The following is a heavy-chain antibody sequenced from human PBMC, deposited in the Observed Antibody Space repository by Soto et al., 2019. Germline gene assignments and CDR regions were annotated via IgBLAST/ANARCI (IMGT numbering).Heavy chain of an antibody. Sequence: QVQLVQSGAEVKKPGSSVKVSCKASGGTFSSYTISWVRQAPGQGLEWMGRIIPILGIANYAQKFQGRVTITADKSTSTAYMELSSLRSEDTAVYYCASTYGGNSEDYYYGMDVWGQGTTVTVSS. CDR3: ASTYGGNSEDYYYGMDV. CDR2: IIPILGIA. CDR1: GGTFSSYT. V-gene: IGHV1-69*02. J-gene: IGHJ6*02. D-gene: IGHD2-21*02.